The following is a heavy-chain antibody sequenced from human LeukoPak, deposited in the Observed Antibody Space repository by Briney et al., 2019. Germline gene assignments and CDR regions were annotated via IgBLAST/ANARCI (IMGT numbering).Heavy chain of an antibody. D-gene: IGHD3-10*01. CDR3: ARTRGHLDY. V-gene: IGHV3-48*01. J-gene: IGHJ4*02. CDR2: ISSGGTI. Sequence: GGSLRLSCAASGFTFSTYNMNWVRQAPGKGLKWVSYISSGGTIYYADSVKGRFTISRDNAKNSLYLQMSSLRAEDTAVYYCARTRGHLDYWGQGTLVTVSS. CDR1: GFTFSTYN.